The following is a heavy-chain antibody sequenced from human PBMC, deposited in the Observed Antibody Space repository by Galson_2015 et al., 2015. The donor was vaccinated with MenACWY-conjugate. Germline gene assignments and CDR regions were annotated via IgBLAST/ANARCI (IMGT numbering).Heavy chain of an antibody. CDR1: GYTFTSYY. Sequence: SVKVSCKASGYTFTSYYMHWVRQAPGQGLEWMGIINPSGGSTNYNPSLKSRVTISVDTSKNQFSLKLSSVTAADTAVYYCARVFPTMIVVDNSDGDA. J-gene: IGHJ3*01. V-gene: IGHV1-46*01. CDR3: ARVFPTMIVVDNSDGDA. CDR2: INPSGGST. D-gene: IGHD3-22*01.